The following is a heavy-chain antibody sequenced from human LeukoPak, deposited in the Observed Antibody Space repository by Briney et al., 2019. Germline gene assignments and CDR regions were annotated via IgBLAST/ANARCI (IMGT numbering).Heavy chain of an antibody. Sequence: PSETLSLTCTVSGGSISSGDYYWSWIRQPPGKGLEWIGEINHSGSTNYNPSLKSRVTISVDTSKNQFSLKLSSVTAADTAVYYCARGTWIQLFHNYFDYWGQGTLVTVSS. CDR3: ARGTWIQLFHNYFDY. CDR1: GGSISSGDYY. CDR2: INHSGST. D-gene: IGHD5-18*01. J-gene: IGHJ4*02. V-gene: IGHV4-39*07.